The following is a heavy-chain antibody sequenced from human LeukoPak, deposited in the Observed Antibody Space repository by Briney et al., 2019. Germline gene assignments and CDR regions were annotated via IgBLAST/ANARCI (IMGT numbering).Heavy chain of an antibody. D-gene: IGHD3-9*01. V-gene: IGHV2-70*01. CDR2: IDWDDDK. J-gene: IGHJ4*02. CDR3: ARQYYDTLTGDYYFDY. CDR1: GFSLSTSGMC. Sequence: SGPALVKPTQTLTLTCTFSGFSLSTSGMCVSWIRQPPGKALEWLALIDWDDDKYYSTSLKTRLTISKDTSKNQVVLTMTNMDPVDTATYYCARQYYDTLTGDYYFDYWGQGTLVTVSS.